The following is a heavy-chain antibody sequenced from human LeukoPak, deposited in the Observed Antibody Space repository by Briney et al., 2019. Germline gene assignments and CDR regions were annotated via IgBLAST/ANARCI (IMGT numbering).Heavy chain of an antibody. CDR3: AADRNCSDAFDI. J-gene: IGHJ3*02. CDR1: GFTFTSSA. Sequence: SVKVSCKASGFTFTSSAMQWVRQARGQRLEWIGWIVVGSSNTNYAQKFQERVTITRDMSTSTAYMELSSLRSEDTAVYYCAADRNCSDAFDIWGQGTMVTVSS. CDR2: IVVGSSNT. D-gene: IGHD2-15*01. V-gene: IGHV1-58*02.